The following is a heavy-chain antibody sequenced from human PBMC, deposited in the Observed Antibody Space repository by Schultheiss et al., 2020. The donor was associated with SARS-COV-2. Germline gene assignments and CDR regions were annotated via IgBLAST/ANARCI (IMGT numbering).Heavy chain of an antibody. J-gene: IGHJ4*01. CDR2: ILSDGSKK. Sequence: SSYYWGWIRQPPGKGLEWLAVILSDGSKKFYAESVKGRLTVSRDNSRNTLYLQMDSLTTDDTAVYYCATDPLGAVSGAYWGPGTLVTVSS. V-gene: IGHV3-33*01. CDR3: ATDPLGAVSGAY. CDR1: SSYY. D-gene: IGHD3-10*01.